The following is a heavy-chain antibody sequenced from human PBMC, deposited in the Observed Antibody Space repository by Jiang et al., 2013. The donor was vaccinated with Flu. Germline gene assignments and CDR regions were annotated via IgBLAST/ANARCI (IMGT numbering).Heavy chain of an antibody. CDR2: ISAYNGNT. J-gene: IGHJ3*02. CDR3: ATDDSSGYYPDAFDI. CDR1: GGTFSSYA. V-gene: IGHV1-18*01. D-gene: IGHD3-22*01. Sequence: GAEVKKPGSSVKVSCKASGGTFSSYAISWVRQAPGQGLEWMGWISAYNGNTNYAQKLQGRVTMTTDTSTSTAYMELRSLRSDDTAVYYCATDDSSGYYPDAFDIWGQGTMVTVSS.